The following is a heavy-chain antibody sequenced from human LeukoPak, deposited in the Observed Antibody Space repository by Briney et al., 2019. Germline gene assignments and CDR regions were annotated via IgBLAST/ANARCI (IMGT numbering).Heavy chain of an antibody. D-gene: IGHD2-2*02. CDR2: INPSGGST. CDR3: ARARGWEGYCSSTSCYTSGSAPGWFDP. CDR1: ENTFTNYY. J-gene: IGHJ5*02. Sequence: ASVKVSCKASENTFTNYYMHWVRQAPGQGLEWLGLINPSGGSTSYAQKFQGRVTMTRDTSTSTVYMELSSLRSEDTAVYYCARARGWEGYCSSTSCYTSGSAPGWFDPWGQGTLVTVSS. V-gene: IGHV1-46*01.